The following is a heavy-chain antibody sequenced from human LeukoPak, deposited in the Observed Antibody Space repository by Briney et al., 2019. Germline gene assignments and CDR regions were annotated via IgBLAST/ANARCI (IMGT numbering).Heavy chain of an antibody. J-gene: IGHJ5*02. CDR3: ARTISRLSSWYPYWLDP. CDR2: IYYSGST. V-gene: IGHV4-31*03. D-gene: IGHD6-13*01. Sequence: SQTLSLTCTVSGGSISSGGYYWRWIRQHPGKGLVWNRYIYYSGSTYYDPSLKSRVTISVDTSKNQFSMKLSSVTAADTAVYYCARTISRLSSWYPYWLDPWGQGTLVTVSS. CDR1: GGSISSGGYY.